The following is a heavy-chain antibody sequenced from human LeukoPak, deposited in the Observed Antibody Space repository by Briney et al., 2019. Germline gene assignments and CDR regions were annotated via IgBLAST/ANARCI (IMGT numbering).Heavy chain of an antibody. Sequence: SETLSLTCTVSGDSISSYYWSWIRQPPGKGLEWIGYIYYSGSTNYNPSLKSRVTISVDTSKNQFSLKLRSVTAADTAVFYCARDRGRYRGSHKDWYFYLWGRGTLVTVSS. J-gene: IGHJ2*01. CDR1: GDSISSYY. V-gene: IGHV4-59*01. D-gene: IGHD1-26*01. CDR2: IYYSGST. CDR3: ARDRGRYRGSHKDWYFYL.